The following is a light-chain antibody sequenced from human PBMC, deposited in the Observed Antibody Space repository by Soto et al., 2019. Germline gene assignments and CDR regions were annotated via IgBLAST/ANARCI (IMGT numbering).Light chain of an antibody. V-gene: IGLV1-44*01. CDR2: TNN. CDR3: AAWDRSLNGRV. J-gene: IGLJ1*01. CDR1: SSNIGSSN. Sequence: QSALTQPPSASGTPGQRVTISCSGSSSNIGSSNVNWYQQLPGTAPKLLIYTNNQRPSGVPDRFSGSKSGTSASLAISALKYEDEADYYCAAWDRSLNGRVFGTGTKVTVL.